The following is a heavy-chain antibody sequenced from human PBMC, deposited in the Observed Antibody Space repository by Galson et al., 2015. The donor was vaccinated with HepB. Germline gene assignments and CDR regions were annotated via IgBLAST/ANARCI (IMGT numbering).Heavy chain of an antibody. CDR1: GYTLTELS. V-gene: IGHV1-24*01. J-gene: IGHJ5*02. Sequence: SVKVSCKVSGYTLTELSMHWVRQAPGKGLEWMGGFDPEDGETIYAQKFQGRVTMTEDTSTDTAYMELSSLRSEDTAVYYCATVKERARGWFDPWGQGTLVTVSS. CDR3: ATVKERARGWFDP. CDR2: FDPEDGET. D-gene: IGHD3-10*01.